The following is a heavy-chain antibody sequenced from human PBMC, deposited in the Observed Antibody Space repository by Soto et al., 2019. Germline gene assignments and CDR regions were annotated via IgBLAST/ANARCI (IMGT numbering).Heavy chain of an antibody. CDR1: RGSFTSSS. CDR3: ARVVCSSTSCYHHGHYYYYGMDV. CDR2: IFPIFGTA. V-gene: IGHV1-69*01. Sequence: SVTVSCTASRGSFTSSSIGWVAQAPEQGVGWVAVIFPIFGTANYAQKFQGRFTITADESTSTAYMELSSLRSEDTAVYYCARVVCSSTSCYHHGHYYYYGMDVWGQGTTVTVSS. D-gene: IGHD2-2*01. J-gene: IGHJ6*02.